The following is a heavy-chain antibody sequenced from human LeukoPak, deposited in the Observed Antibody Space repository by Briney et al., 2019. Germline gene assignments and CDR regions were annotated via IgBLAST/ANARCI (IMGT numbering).Heavy chain of an antibody. CDR3: GRGALYFDWLPFDY. J-gene: IGHJ4*02. D-gene: IGHD3-9*01. Sequence: SVKVSCKASGGTFSSYAISWVRQAPGQGLEWMGRIIPILGIANYAQKFQGRVTITADKSTSTAYMELSSLRSEDTAVYYCGRGALYFDWLPFDYWARGPRVTVSS. CDR1: GGTFSSYA. CDR2: IIPILGIA. V-gene: IGHV1-69*04.